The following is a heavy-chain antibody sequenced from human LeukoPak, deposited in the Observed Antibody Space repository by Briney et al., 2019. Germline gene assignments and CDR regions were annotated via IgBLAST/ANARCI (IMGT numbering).Heavy chain of an antibody. CDR3: AKEGGYSSSWTEY. CDR2: IRYDGSNK. D-gene: IGHD6-13*01. J-gene: IGHJ4*02. CDR1: GFTFSSYG. Sequence: PGGSLRLSCAASGFTFSSYGMHWVRQAPGKGLEWVAFIRYDGSNKYYADSVKGRFTISRDNSKNTLYLQMNSLRAEDTAVYYCAKEGGYSSSWTEYWGQGTLVTVSS. V-gene: IGHV3-30*02.